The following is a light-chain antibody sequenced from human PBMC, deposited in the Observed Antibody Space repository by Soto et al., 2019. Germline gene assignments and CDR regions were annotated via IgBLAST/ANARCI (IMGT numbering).Light chain of an antibody. J-gene: IGLJ1*01. CDR2: EGS. CDR3: CSYAGSSTYV. V-gene: IGLV2-23*01. CDR1: SSDVGRYNI. Sequence: QSALTQPASVSGSPGQSITISCTGTSSDVGRYNIVSWYQQHPGKAPKLMIYEGSKRPSGVSDRFSGSKSGNTASLTISGLQAEDEADYYRCSYAGSSTYVFGTGTKVTVL.